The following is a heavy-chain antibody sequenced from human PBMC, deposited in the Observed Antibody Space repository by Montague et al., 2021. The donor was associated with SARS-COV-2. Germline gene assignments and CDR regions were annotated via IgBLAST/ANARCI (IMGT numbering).Heavy chain of an antibody. V-gene: IGHV4-59*01. Sequence: SETLSLTCNVAGGSMSGYNWSWIRQPPGKGLQWMGSMYNSENTSYNPSLKSRVTISVDTSKKQFSLRLSSVTAADTAVYFCARGINSAGSYYYHLDVWGQGTTVTVSS. CDR1: GGSMSGYN. CDR3: ARGINSAGSYYYHLDV. J-gene: IGHJ6*02. D-gene: IGHD2-21*01. CDR2: MYNSENT.